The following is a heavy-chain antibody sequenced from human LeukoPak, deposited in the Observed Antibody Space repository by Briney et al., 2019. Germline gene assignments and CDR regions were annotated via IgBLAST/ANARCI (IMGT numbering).Heavy chain of an antibody. J-gene: IGHJ4*02. CDR3: AILTLEMATIADFDY. CDR2: IYYSGST. Sequence: SETLSLTCTVSGGSISSSSYYWGWIRQPPGKGLEWIGSIYYSGSTYYNPSLKSRVTISVDTSKNQFSLKLSSVTAADTAVYYCAILTLEMATIADFDYWGQGTLVTVSS. CDR1: GGSISSSSYY. V-gene: IGHV4-39*07. D-gene: IGHD5-24*01.